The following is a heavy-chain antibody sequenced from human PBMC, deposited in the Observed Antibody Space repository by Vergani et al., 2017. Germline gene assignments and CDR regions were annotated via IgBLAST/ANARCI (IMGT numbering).Heavy chain of an antibody. J-gene: IGHJ4*02. CDR2: IYYSGST. CDR1: GGSISRYY. D-gene: IGHD6-13*01. Sequence: QVQLQESGPGLVKPSETLSLTCTVSGGSISRYYWSWIRQPPGKGLEWIGYIYYSGSTNYNPSLKSRVTMSVDPSKNQFSLKLSSVTAADTVVYYCAMSSSWDYYFDYWGQGTLVTVSS. V-gene: IGHV4-59*01. CDR3: AMSSSWDYYFDY.